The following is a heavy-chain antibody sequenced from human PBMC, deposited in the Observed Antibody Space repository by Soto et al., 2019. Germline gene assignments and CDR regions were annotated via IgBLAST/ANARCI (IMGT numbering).Heavy chain of an antibody. CDR2: IYHSGST. V-gene: IGHV4-30-2*01. J-gene: IGHJ5*02. CDR1: GGSISSGGYS. D-gene: IGHD3-22*01. Sequence: PSETLSLTCAVSGGSISSGGYSWSCIRQPPGKGLEWIGYIYHSGSTYYNPSLKSRVTISVDRSKNQFSLKLSSVTAADTAVYYCARVEVYYDSSGQQRPDWFDPWGQGTLVTVSS. CDR3: ARVEVYYDSSGQQRPDWFDP.